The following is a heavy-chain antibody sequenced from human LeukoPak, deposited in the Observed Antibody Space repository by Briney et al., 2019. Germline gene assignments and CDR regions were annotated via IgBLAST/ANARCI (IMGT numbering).Heavy chain of an antibody. J-gene: IGHJ4*02. Sequence: GWSLRRYCAAAGFTGSSQWRSWVRQAQGHGRAWVENIKQDGSVKYYVQSVKGRFTISRDNAKNSLYLQMNSLRVEDTAVYYCASRGAAAQRGYFDYWGQGTLVTVSS. D-gene: IGHD6-13*01. CDR3: ASRGAAAQRGYFDY. V-gene: IGHV3-7*01. CDR2: IKQDGSVK. CDR1: GFTGSSQW.